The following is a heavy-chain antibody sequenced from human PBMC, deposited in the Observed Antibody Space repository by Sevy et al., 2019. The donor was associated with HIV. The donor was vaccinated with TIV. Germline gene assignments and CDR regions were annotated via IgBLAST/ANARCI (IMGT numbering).Heavy chain of an antibody. J-gene: IGHJ3*01. Sequence: GGSLRVSCAVSGFTFSSYGMHWVRQAPGKGLEWVAVVSYDGSHKYYGESVKGRFTISRDNSKNTVSLQMNSLRDEDTAVYYCAKGSRATGSAFDVWGQGTIVTVSS. D-gene: IGHD2-15*01. V-gene: IGHV3-30*18. CDR1: GFTFSSYG. CDR3: AKGSRATGSAFDV. CDR2: VSYDGSHK.